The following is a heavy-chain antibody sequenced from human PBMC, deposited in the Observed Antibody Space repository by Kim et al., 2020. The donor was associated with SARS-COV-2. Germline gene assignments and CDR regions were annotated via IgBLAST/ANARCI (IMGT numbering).Heavy chain of an antibody. Sequence: SETLSLTCTVSGGSFSSNGYYWGWIRQPPGKGLEWIGNVFYSGSTYYNPSLKSRVTISLDTSKNQFSLKLSSVTAADTAVYYCARCWELSITNDYYYSMDVWGQGTTVTVSS. J-gene: IGHJ6*02. CDR2: VFYSGST. CDR3: ARCWELSITNDYYYSMDV. V-gene: IGHV4-39*07. D-gene: IGHD3-16*02. CDR1: GGSFSSNGYY.